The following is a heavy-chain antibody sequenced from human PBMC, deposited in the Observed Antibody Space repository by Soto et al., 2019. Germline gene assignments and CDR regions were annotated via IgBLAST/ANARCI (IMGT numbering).Heavy chain of an antibody. CDR2: IVPIFGTT. CDR1: GGTFSNYA. CDR3: ARVEAVAGLYNYHGLDV. J-gene: IGHJ6*02. Sequence: QVQLVQSGAEVKKPGSSVKVSCKVSGGTFSNYAIDWVRLAPGHGLEWMGGIVPIFGTTYYTQKFQGRATIIADDSTTXXYLEMSSPRSEDTAIYYCARVEAVAGLYNYHGLDVWGQGTAVTVSS. D-gene: IGHD6-19*01. V-gene: IGHV1-69*12.